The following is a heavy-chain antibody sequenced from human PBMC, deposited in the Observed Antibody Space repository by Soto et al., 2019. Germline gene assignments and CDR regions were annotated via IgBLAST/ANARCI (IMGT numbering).Heavy chain of an antibody. CDR3: AHIYTATGGHFDY. CDR2: IFWNDDK. J-gene: IGHJ4*02. V-gene: IGHV2-5*01. CDR1: GVSLITILVS. D-gene: IGHD2-8*02. Sequence: SGPTLVNPTQTLTLTCTFSGVSLITILVSVAWIRHPPGKALEWLALIFWNDDKWYNPSLKNRLTITKDTSENQVVLTLTNMDPVDTATYYCAHIYTATGGHFDYWGQGTLVTVSS.